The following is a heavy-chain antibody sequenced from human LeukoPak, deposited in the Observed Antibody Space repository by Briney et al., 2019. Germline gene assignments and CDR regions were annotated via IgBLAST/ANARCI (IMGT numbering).Heavy chain of an antibody. Sequence: PSETLSLTCAVSGTSISPYYWSWIRQPPGKGLEWIGYIYYSGSTNYNPSLKSRATISIDTSENQVSLILRSVTAADTAVYYCAREVGDSDSDNWFDPWGQGTLVTVSS. CDR3: AREVGDSDSDNWFDP. CDR1: GTSISPYY. D-gene: IGHD2-21*02. CDR2: IYYSGST. V-gene: IGHV4-59*01. J-gene: IGHJ5*02.